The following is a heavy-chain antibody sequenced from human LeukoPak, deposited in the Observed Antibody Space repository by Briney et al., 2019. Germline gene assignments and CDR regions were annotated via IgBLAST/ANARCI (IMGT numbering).Heavy chain of an antibody. D-gene: IGHD3-10*01. Sequence: SVKVSCKASGYTFTSYGISWVRQAPGQGLEWMGGIIPIFGTANYAQKFQGRVTITADESTSTAYMELSSLRSEDTAVYYCARLGSSEWGGYYFDYWGQGTLVTVSS. V-gene: IGHV1-69*13. CDR1: GYTFTSYG. J-gene: IGHJ4*02. CDR3: ARLGSSEWGGYYFDY. CDR2: IIPIFGTA.